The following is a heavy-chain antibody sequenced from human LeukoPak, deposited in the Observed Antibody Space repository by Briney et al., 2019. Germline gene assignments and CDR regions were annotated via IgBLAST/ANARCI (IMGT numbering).Heavy chain of an antibody. Sequence: SETLSLTCAVYGGSFSGYYWSWIRQPPGKGLEWIGEINHSGSTNYNPSLKSRVTISVDTSKNQFSLKLSSVTAADTAVYYCARDRVAAAGWYYWGQGTLVTVSS. J-gene: IGHJ4*02. CDR3: ARDRVAAAGWYY. CDR2: INHSGST. CDR1: GGSFSGYY. V-gene: IGHV4-34*01. D-gene: IGHD6-13*01.